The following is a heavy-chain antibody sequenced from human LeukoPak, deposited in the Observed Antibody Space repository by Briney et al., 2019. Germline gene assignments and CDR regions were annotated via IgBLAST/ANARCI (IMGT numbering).Heavy chain of an antibody. Sequence: GRSLRLSCAASGFTFSSCGMHWVRQTPGKGLEWVAFIRSDGSTKYYADSVKGRFTISRDNSRNTLYLQMNSLRAEDTAVYFCAKDEWYSSGWYLDYWGQGTLVTVSS. J-gene: IGHJ4*02. CDR2: IRSDGSTK. CDR1: GFTFSSCG. V-gene: IGHV3-30*02. CDR3: AKDEWYSSGWYLDY. D-gene: IGHD6-19*01.